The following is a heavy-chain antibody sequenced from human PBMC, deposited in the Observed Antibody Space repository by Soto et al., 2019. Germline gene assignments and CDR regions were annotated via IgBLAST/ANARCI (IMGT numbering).Heavy chain of an antibody. J-gene: IGHJ6*02. Sequence: EVQLVESAGGLVKPGGSLRLSCVASGFSFNEAWMNWVRPAPGQGLEWVGRIKTSAGGGATNYAAPVQGRFTISRDDSKHTLYLHMNSLRTADTAIYYCTTGSVEGIWGQGTTVIVSS. V-gene: IGHV3-15*07. D-gene: IGHD2-15*01. CDR1: GFSFNEAW. CDR2: IKTSAGGGAT. CDR3: TTGSVEGI.